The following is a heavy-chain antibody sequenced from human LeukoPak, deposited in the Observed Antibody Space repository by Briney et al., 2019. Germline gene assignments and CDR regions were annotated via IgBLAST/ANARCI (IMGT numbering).Heavy chain of an antibody. CDR2: ISSGSNDI. J-gene: IGHJ4*02. CDR1: GFTFSSYS. V-gene: IGHV3-21*01. CDR3: ARSIGAAYFDN. Sequence: PGGSLRLSCAGSGFTFSSYSMNWVRQAPGQGQGWVSFISSGSNDIYYADSVKGRFTISRDNAKNSLYLEMNSLRAEDTAVYYCARSIGAAYFDNWGQGTLVTVSS. D-gene: IGHD6-13*01.